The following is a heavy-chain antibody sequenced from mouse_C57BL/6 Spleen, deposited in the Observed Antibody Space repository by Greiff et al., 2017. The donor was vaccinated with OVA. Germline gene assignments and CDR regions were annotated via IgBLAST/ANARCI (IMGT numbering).Heavy chain of an antibody. V-gene: IGHV1-81*01. CDR1: GYTFTSYG. J-gene: IGHJ1*03. CDR3: ARSAISITTVVVKGYWYFDV. D-gene: IGHD1-1*01. Sequence: QVQLKESGAELARPGASVKLSCKASGYTFTSYGISWVKQRTGQGLEWIGEIYPRSGNTYYNEKFKGKATLTADKSSSTAYMELRSLTSEDSAVYFCARSAISITTVVVKGYWYFDVWGTGTTVTVSS. CDR2: IYPRSGNT.